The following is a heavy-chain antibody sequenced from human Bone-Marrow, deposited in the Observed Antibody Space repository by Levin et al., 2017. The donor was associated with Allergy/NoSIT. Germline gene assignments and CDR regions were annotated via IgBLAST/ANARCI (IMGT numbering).Heavy chain of an antibody. Sequence: GESLKISCGGSGFTFSSYDIHWVRQVTGKGLEWVSAIGTADDTYYAGSVKGRFTISRENAKSSVYLQMSSLRVGDTAIYYCTRGHRYSLYVEEAFNFWGQGTMVTVSS. D-gene: IGHD5-18*01. CDR1: GFTFSSYD. V-gene: IGHV3-13*01. CDR2: IGTADDT. CDR3: TRGHRYSLYVEEAFNF. J-gene: IGHJ3*01.